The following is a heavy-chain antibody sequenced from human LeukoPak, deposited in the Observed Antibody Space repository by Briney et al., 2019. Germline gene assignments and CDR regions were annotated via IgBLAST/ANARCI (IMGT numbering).Heavy chain of an antibody. V-gene: IGHV4-34*01. CDR3: ARFKYYDILTGYHRGYYYGMDV. CDR2: INHSGSA. CDR1: GGSFSGYY. J-gene: IGHJ6*02. Sequence: SETLSLTCAVYGGSFSGYYWSWIRQPPGKGLEWIGEINHSGSANYNPSLKSRVTISVDTSKNQFSLKLSSVTAADTAVYYCARFKYYDILTGYHRGYYYGMDVWGQGTTVTVSS. D-gene: IGHD3-9*01.